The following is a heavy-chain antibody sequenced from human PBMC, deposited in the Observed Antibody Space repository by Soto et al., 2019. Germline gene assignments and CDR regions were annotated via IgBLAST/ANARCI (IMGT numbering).Heavy chain of an antibody. CDR3: AKDPVGTYYFDY. D-gene: IGHD1-26*01. CDR1: GFTFSSYG. CDR2: ISYDGSNK. V-gene: IGHV3-30*18. Sequence: QVQLVESGGGVVQPGRSLRLSCAASGFTFSSYGMHWVRQAPGKGLEWVAVISYDGSNKYYADSVKGRFTISRDNSKNTLSLQMNSLRAEDTAVYYCAKDPVGTYYFDYWGQGTLVTVSS. J-gene: IGHJ4*02.